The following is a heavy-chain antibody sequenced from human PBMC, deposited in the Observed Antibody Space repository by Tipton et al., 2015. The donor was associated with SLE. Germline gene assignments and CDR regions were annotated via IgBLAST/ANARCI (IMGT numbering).Heavy chain of an antibody. V-gene: IGHV1-18*01. D-gene: IGHD1-26*01. CDR1: GYTFTSYG. Sequence: QSGPEVKKPGASVKVSCKASGYTFTSYGISWVRQAPGQGLEWMGWISAYNDNTNYAQKLQGRVTMTTDTSTSTAYMELRSLRSDDTAVYYCAGHSGSSHHDAFDIWGQGTMVTVSS. CDR3: AGHSGSSHHDAFDI. CDR2: ISAYNDNT. J-gene: IGHJ3*02.